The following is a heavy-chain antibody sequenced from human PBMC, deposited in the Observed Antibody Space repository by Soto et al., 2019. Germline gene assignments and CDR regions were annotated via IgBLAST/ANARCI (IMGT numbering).Heavy chain of an antibody. Sequence: SVKVSCKASGGTFSSYAISWVRQAPGQGLEWMGGIIPIFGTANYAQKFQGRVTITADESTSTAYMELSSLRSEDTAVYYCASSVRHCISTSCYHGNWFDPWGQGTLVTVSS. CDR1: GGTFSSYA. CDR2: IIPIFGTA. V-gene: IGHV1-69*13. CDR3: ASSVRHCISTSCYHGNWFDP. D-gene: IGHD2-2*01. J-gene: IGHJ5*02.